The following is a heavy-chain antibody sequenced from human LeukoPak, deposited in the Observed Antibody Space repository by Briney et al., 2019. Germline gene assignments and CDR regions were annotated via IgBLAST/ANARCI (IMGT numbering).Heavy chain of an antibody. CDR2: IRHDGSNK. CDR1: GSAFSSYD. D-gene: IGHD3-22*01. J-gene: IGHJ1*01. CDR3: ARAPSEIGGYYPEYFRH. V-gene: IGHV3-30*02. Sequence: GGSLRLSCAASGSAFSSYDMHWVRQPTGKGLEWVAFIRHDGSNKYYADSVKGRFTISRDNAKNTVSLQMNSLRPEDTGVYYCARAPSEIGGYYPEYFRHWGQGTLVTVSS.